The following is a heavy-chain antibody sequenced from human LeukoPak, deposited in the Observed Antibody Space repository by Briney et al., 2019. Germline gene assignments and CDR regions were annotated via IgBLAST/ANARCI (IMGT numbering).Heavy chain of an antibody. D-gene: IGHD2-8*02. CDR3: ARDGLLGYFDY. CDR1: GFTLSSYA. V-gene: IGHV3-30-3*01. Sequence: GGSLRLSCSASGFTLSSYAMHWVRQAPGKGLEWVAVISYAGSNKYYADSVKGRFTISRDNSKNTLYLQMNSLRAEDTAVYYCARDGLLGYFDYWGQGTLVTVSS. CDR2: ISYAGSNK. J-gene: IGHJ4*02.